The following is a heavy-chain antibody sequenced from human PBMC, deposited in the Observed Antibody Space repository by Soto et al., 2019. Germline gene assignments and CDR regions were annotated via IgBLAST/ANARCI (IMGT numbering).Heavy chain of an antibody. D-gene: IGHD3-10*01. CDR2: ISSSSSYI. Sequence: GSLRLSCAASGFTFSSYSMNWVRQAPGKGLEWVSSISSSSSYIYYADSVKGRFTISRDNAKNSLYLQMNSLRAEDTAVYYCARDFVLLWFGEWEIHYYYYYMDVWGKGTTVTVSS. CDR3: ARDFVLLWFGEWEIHYYYYYMDV. CDR1: GFTFSSYS. V-gene: IGHV3-21*01. J-gene: IGHJ6*03.